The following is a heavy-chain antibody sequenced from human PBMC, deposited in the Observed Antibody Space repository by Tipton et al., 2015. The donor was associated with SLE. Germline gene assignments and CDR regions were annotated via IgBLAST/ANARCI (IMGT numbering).Heavy chain of an antibody. D-gene: IGHD6-13*01. CDR3: ARDPSYREKQLGVFDY. J-gene: IGHJ4*02. CDR2: ISSSSTYI. V-gene: IGHV3-21*03. CDR1: GFTFSSYW. Sequence: SLRLSCAASGFTFSSYWMSWVRQAPGKGLEWVSSISSSSTYIDYADSVKGRFTISRDNAKNSLYLQMNSLRAEDRGVYYCARDPSYREKQLGVFDYWGQGALVIVSS.